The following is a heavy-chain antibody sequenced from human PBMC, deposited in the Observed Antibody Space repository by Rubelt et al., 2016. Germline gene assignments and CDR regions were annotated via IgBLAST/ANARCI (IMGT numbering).Heavy chain of an antibody. D-gene: IGHD3-22*01. CDR1: GGTFSSYA. CDR3: ARDLVGVVITTHDACDI. Sequence: QVQLVQSGAEAKKPGSSVKVSCKASGGTFSSYAISWVRQAPGQGLEWMGGIIPIFGTANYAQKFQGRVTITADKSTSTAYMERSSLRSEDTAVYYCARDLVGVVITTHDACDIWGQGTMVTVSS. J-gene: IGHJ3*02. V-gene: IGHV1-69*06. CDR2: IIPIFGTA.